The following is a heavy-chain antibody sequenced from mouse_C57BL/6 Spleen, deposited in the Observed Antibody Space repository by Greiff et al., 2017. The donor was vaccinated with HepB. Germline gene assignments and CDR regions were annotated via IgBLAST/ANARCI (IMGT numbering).Heavy chain of an antibody. J-gene: IGHJ1*03. CDR2: IDPSDSYT. CDR1: GYTFTSYW. CDR3: ARPGRTWYFDV. Sequence: QVQLQQPGAELVMPGASVKLSCKASGYTFTSYWMHWVKQRPGQGLEWIGEIDPSDSYTNYNQKFKGKSTLTVDKSSSTAYMQLSSLTSEDSAVYYCARPGRTWYFDVWGTGTTVTVSS. V-gene: IGHV1-69*01. D-gene: IGHD3-3*01.